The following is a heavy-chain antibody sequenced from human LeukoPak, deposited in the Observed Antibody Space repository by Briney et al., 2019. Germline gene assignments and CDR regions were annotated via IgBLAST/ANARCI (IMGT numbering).Heavy chain of an antibody. J-gene: IGHJ4*02. D-gene: IGHD5-18*01. CDR1: GFTFSSYS. CDR3: ATREEGGIQL. V-gene: IGHV3-21*01. Sequence: GGSLRLSCAASGFTFSSYSMNWVRQAPGKGLKWVSSISSSSSYMYYADSVKGRFTISRDNAKNSLYLQMNSLRAEDTAVYYCATREEGGIQLWGQGTLVTVSS. CDR2: ISSSSSYM.